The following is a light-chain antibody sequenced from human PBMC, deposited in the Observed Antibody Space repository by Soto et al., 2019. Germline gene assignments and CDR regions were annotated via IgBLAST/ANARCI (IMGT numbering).Light chain of an antibody. J-gene: IGLJ2*01. CDR1: SSNIGAGYD. Sequence: QSVLTQPPSVSGAPGQRVTMSCTGSSSNIGAGYDVQWYQQLPGTAPKLLIYGNSNRPSGVPDRFSGSKSGTSASLAITGLQAEDEADYYCQSYARSLSESIFGGGTKLTVL. CDR3: QSYARSLSESI. V-gene: IGLV1-40*01. CDR2: GNS.